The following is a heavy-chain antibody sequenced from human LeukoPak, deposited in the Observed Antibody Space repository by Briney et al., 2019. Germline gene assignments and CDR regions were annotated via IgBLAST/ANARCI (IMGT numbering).Heavy chain of an antibody. CDR2: ISTTSDYI. D-gene: IGHD6-13*01. Sequence: GGSLRLSYAASGFTFSSYSMNWVRQAPGKGLEWVSSISTTSDYIYYADSLKGRLTISRDNAKNSLYLQMNSLRAEDTAVYYCARGGIYSQGFDYWGQGTLVTVSS. CDR3: ARGGIYSQGFDY. V-gene: IGHV3-21*01. J-gene: IGHJ4*02. CDR1: GFTFSSYS.